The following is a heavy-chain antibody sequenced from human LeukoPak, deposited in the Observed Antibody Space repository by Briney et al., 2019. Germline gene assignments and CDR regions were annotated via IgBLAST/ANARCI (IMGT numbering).Heavy chain of an antibody. Sequence: ASVKVSCKASGYTFNAHYMHWVGQAPGQGLEWMGWINPNSGGTNYAQKFQGRVTMTRDTSISTAYMELSRLRSDDTAVYYCARDFLERAALRTYPIEYYYYYMDVWGKGTTVIISS. J-gene: IGHJ6*03. CDR1: GYTFNAHY. V-gene: IGHV1-2*02. CDR3: ARDFLERAALRTYPIEYYYYYMDV. CDR2: INPNSGGT. D-gene: IGHD3-16*02.